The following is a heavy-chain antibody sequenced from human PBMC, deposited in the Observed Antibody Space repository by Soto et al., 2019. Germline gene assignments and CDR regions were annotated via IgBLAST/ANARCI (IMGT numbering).Heavy chain of an antibody. V-gene: IGHV3-11*01. CDR1: GFPFSDSY. Sequence: GSLRLSCAASGFPFSDSYMAWIRQAPGKGLEEIATISSTGSTPYYADSVKGRFTISRDNAQNSLYLEMNNLRAEDTAVYYCARGQQLVANWLDPWGQGILVTVSS. CDR2: ISSTGSTP. D-gene: IGHD6-6*01. CDR3: ARGQQLVANWLDP. J-gene: IGHJ5*02.